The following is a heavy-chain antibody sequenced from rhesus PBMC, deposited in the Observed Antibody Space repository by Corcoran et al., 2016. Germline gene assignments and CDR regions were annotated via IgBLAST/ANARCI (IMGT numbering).Heavy chain of an antibody. CDR3: AKGGAVATPASKVFLAY. CDR2: INSGGGSQ. V-gene: IGHV3S5*01. D-gene: IGHD4-23*01. Sequence: QLVETGGGLVQPGGSLKLSCAASGFTFSSFGMSWVRQPPGKGLEWVSVINSGGGSQNHAGSRKGRVHNSRDNSNDPPSLEMNSLDGEDTGGYYWAKGGAVATPASKVFLAYWGQGVLVTVSS. CDR1: GFTFSSFG. J-gene: IGHJ4*01.